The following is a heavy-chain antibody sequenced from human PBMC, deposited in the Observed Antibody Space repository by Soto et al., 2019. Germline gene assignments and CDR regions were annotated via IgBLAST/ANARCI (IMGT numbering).Heavy chain of an antibody. J-gene: IGHJ1*01. V-gene: IGHV3-33*01. CDR2: IWYDGSNK. Sequence: QMQLVESGGGVVQPGRSLRLSCAASGFTFSSYGMHWVRQAPGKGLEWVAVIWYDGSNKYYADFVKGRFTISRDNSKNTLYLQMNSLRAEDTAVYYCARASGGLPPREYFLHWGQGTLVTVSS. D-gene: IGHD3-10*01. CDR1: GFTFSSYG. CDR3: ARASGGLPPREYFLH.